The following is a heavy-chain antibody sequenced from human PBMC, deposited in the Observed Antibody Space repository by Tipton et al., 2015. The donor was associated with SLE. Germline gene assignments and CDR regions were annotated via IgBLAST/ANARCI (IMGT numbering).Heavy chain of an antibody. D-gene: IGHD5-12*01. J-gene: IGHJ4*02. CDR2: ISHSGSP. CDR1: GDSISSDDYY. CDR3: ARGGVGGYDYFDY. V-gene: IGHV4-31*03. Sequence: TLSLTCTVSGDSISSDDYYWSWIRQHPGKGLEWIGHISHSGSPHYNPSLKSRVTISVDRSKNHFSLKLTSVTAADTAVYYCARGGVGGYDYFDYWGQGTLVTVSS.